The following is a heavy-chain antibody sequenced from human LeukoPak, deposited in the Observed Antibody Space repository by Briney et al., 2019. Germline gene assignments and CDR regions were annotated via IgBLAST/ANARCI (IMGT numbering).Heavy chain of an antibody. V-gene: IGHV3-53*01. CDR1: GFTVSSNY. Sequence: PGGSLRLSCAASGFTVSSNYMSWVRQAPGKGLEWVSVIYSGGSTYYADSVKGRFTISRDNSKNTLYLQMNSLRAEDTAVYYCARTTVTNPYYYYMDVWGKGTTVTISS. CDR3: ARTTVTNPYYYYMDV. J-gene: IGHJ6*03. D-gene: IGHD4-17*01. CDR2: IYSGGST.